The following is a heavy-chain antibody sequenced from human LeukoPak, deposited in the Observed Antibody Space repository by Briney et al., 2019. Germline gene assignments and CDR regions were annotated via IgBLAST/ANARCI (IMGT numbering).Heavy chain of an antibody. D-gene: IGHD3-3*01. CDR1: GFTFSSYG. J-gene: IGHJ4*02. Sequence: GGSLRLSCAASGFTFSSYGMHWVRQAPGKGLEWVAVISYDGSNKYYADSVKGRFTISRDNSKNTLYLQMNSLRAEDTAEYYCAKVGLFGYYFDYWGQGTLVTVSS. CDR2: ISYDGSNK. V-gene: IGHV3-30*18. CDR3: AKVGLFGYYFDY.